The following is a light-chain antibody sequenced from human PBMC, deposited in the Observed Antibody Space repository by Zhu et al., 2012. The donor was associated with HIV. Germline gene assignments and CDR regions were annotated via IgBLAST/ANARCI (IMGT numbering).Light chain of an antibody. CDR1: QSVGTN. V-gene: IGKV3D-15*01. Sequence: ETVMTQSPATLSVSPGERSTLSCRASQSVGTNLAWYQQKPGQVPRLLISRASTRATGIPDRFSGSGSGTDFTLTISSLQSEDFAVYYCHQYDESWTFGQGTRVEIK. CDR2: RAS. J-gene: IGKJ1*01. CDR3: HQYDESWT.